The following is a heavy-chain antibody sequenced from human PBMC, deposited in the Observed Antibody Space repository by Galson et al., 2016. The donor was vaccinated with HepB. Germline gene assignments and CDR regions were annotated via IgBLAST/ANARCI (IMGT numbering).Heavy chain of an antibody. J-gene: IGHJ6*02. Sequence: TLSLTCTVSGGSIKSGGYHWSWIRQNPGKGLEWIGYIYYNGDAYYNPSLKGRGIISIDTSKNQFSLNLSSLTAADTAVYFCARGAILRPRGGMDVWGQGTTVIVSS. CDR3: ARGAILRPRGGMDV. CDR1: GGSIKSGGYH. D-gene: IGHD2-15*01. CDR2: IYYNGDA. V-gene: IGHV4-31*03.